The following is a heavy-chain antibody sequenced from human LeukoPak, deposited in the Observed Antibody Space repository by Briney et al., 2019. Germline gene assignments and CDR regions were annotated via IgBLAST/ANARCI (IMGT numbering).Heavy chain of an antibody. V-gene: IGHV3-30*02. Sequence: GGSLRLSCVASGFTLGDYGIHWIRQAPGKGLEWVSFRRPNGSPQNYADSVKGRFTTSRDNSKNTAFLQTNSLRPEDTASYYCAKGTYYYDSHGLDAFEVWGQGAMVIVSS. CDR1: GFTLGDYG. D-gene: IGHD3-22*01. CDR3: AKGTYYYDSHGLDAFEV. J-gene: IGHJ3*01. CDR2: RRPNGSPQ.